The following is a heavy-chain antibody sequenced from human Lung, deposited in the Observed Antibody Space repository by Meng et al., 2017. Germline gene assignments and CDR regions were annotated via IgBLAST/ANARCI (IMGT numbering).Heavy chain of an antibody. Sequence: QVRGVQSGPDAKKPGASMKVSCKASGYIFPNYDISWVRQAPGQGLEWMGWISVKNGEAKYPQNFQGRVTMTTDTTTSTAYMELRSLTSDDTAVYYCARYVPNGSFWYFDFWGRGTLVTVSS. D-gene: IGHD6-13*01. CDR1: GYIFPNYD. CDR2: ISVKNGEA. CDR3: ARYVPNGSFWYFDF. J-gene: IGHJ2*01. V-gene: IGHV1-18*01.